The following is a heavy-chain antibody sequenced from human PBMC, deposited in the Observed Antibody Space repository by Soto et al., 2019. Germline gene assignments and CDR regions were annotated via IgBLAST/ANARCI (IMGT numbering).Heavy chain of an antibody. CDR1: GFTFSSYG. V-gene: IGHV3-33*01. CDR3: ARLDLDITIFGVVIKDYYGMDV. CDR2: IWYDGSNK. Sequence: GGSLRLSCAASGFTFSSYGMHWVRQAPGKGLEWVAVIWYDGSNKYYADSVKGRFTISRDNSKNTLYLQMNSLRAEDTAVYYCARLDLDITIFGVVIKDYYGMDVWGQGTTVTVSS. J-gene: IGHJ6*02. D-gene: IGHD3-3*01.